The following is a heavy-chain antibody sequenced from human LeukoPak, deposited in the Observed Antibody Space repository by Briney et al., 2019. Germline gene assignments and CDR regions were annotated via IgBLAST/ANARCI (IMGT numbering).Heavy chain of an antibody. CDR2: IYYRGST. CDR3: ARDRTPGYSYGFGFDY. D-gene: IGHD5-18*01. J-gene: IGHJ4*02. V-gene: IGHV4-59*01. CDR1: GGSISTYY. Sequence: SETLSLTCTVSGGSISTYYWSWIRQPPGKGLEWIWYIYYRGSTNYNPSLKSRVTISVDMYKNQFSLKLNSVTAADTAVYYCARDRTPGYSYGFGFDYWGQGTLVTVSS.